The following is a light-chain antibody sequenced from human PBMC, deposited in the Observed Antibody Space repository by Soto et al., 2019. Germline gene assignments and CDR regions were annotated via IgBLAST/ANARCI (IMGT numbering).Light chain of an antibody. Sequence: IFLTQSPWSLSLSPVKIATLSCRASQNISSYLIWYQQKPGQAPRLLIYDVSNRATGIPARFSGSGSGTDFSLTISSLEPEDFAVYYCQQRSHWPRTFGQGTKVDIK. CDR1: QNISSY. J-gene: IGKJ1*01. CDR3: QQRSHWPRT. CDR2: DVS. V-gene: IGKV3-11*01.